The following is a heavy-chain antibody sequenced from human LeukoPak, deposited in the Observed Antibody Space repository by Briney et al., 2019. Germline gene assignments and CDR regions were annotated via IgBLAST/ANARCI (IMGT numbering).Heavy chain of an antibody. CDR2: ISGSAGST. CDR1: GFTFSTYA. Sequence: GGSLRLSCAASGFTFSTYAMSWVRQAPGKGLEWVSAISGSAGSTNYADSVKGRFTVSRDNSKNTLYVQMKSLRAEDTAVYYCAKDFVVVPGNVNYFDYWGQGTLVTVSS. J-gene: IGHJ4*02. D-gene: IGHD2-21*02. CDR3: AKDFVVVPGNVNYFDY. V-gene: IGHV3-23*01.